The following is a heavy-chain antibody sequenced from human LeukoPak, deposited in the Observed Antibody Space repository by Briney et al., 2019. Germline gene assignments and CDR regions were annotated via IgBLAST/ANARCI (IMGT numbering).Heavy chain of an antibody. D-gene: IGHD1-26*01. CDR2: ISGSGGST. CDR3: AKDRRLSRYSGTDY. CDR1: GFTFSSYW. V-gene: IGHV3-23*01. J-gene: IGHJ4*02. Sequence: GGSLRLSCAASGFTFSSYWMHWVRQAPGKGLEWVSAISGSGGSTYYADSVKGRFTISRDNSKNTLYLQMNSLRAEDTAVYYCAKDRRLSRYSGTDYWGQGTLVTVSS.